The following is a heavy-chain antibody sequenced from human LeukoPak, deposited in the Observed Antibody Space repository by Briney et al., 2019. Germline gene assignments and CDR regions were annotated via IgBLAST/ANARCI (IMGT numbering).Heavy chain of an antibody. CDR1: GFTFSSYA. J-gene: IGHJ4*02. CDR3: AKTTTLLGYCSSTSCRGFDY. D-gene: IGHD2-2*01. Sequence: GGSLRLSCAASGFTFSSYAMSWVRHAPGRGLEWVSAISGSGGSTYYADSVKSRFTISRDNAKNTLYLQMNSLRAEDTAVYYCAKTTTLLGYCSSTSCRGFDYWGQGTLVTVSS. CDR2: ISGSGGST. V-gene: IGHV3-23*01.